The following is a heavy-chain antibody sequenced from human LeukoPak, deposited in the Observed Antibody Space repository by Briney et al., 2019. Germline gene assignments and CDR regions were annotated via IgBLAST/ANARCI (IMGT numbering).Heavy chain of an antibody. CDR2: IYSGGST. V-gene: IGHV3-66*01. CDR1: GFTVSSNY. CDR3: ARDYYDSSGYSDY. J-gene: IGHJ4*02. Sequence: GGSLRLSCAASGFTVSSNYMSWVRQAPGKGLEWVSVIYSGGSTYYADSVKGRFTFSRDNSKNTLYLQMDSLRAEDTAVYYCARDYYDSSGYSDYWGQGTLVTVSS. D-gene: IGHD3-22*01.